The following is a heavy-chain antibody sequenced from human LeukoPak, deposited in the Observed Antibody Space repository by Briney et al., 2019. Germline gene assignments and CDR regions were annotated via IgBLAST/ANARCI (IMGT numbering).Heavy chain of an antibody. CDR2: IYPGDSDT. D-gene: IGHD3-22*01. CDR3: ASLFRAYYDSSGYYWDSYYFDY. Sequence: GESLKISCKGSGYSFTSYWIGWVRQMPGKGLEWMGIIYPGDSDTRYSPSFQGQVTISADKSISTAYLQWSSLKASDTAMYYCASLFRAYYDSSGYYWDSYYFDYWGQGTLVTVSS. J-gene: IGHJ4*02. CDR1: GYSFTSYW. V-gene: IGHV5-51*01.